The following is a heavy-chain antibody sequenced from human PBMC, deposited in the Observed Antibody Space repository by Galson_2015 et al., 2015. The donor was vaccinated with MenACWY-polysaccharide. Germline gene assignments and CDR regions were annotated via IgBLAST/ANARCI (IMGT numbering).Heavy chain of an antibody. D-gene: IGHD1-26*01. CDR3: ARVEKYSGSFYILY. J-gene: IGHJ4*02. CDR1: DSSISSGYF. V-gene: IGHV4-38-2*01. CDR2: IFHSGTT. Sequence: ATLSLPCAVSDSSISSGYFWGWLRPPPGKGLEWIASIFHSGTTYYNPSLKRRVTISVDTSKNQFSLKLSSVTAADTAVYYCARVEKYSGSFYILYWGQGTLVTVSS.